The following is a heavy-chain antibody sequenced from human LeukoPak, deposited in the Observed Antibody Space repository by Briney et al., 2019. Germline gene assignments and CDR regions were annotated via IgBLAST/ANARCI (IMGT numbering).Heavy chain of an antibody. CDR3: ARDYSYGVHYYFDY. D-gene: IGHD5-18*01. CDR1: GFTFSSYG. J-gene: IGHJ4*02. CDR2: ISTFGGTI. Sequence: PGGSLRLSCAASGFTFSSYGMHWVRQAPGKGLEWVSYISTFGGTIYYADSVKGRFTISRDNAKKSLYLQMNNLRAEDTAVYYCARDYSYGVHYYFDYWGQGALVTVSS. V-gene: IGHV3-48*04.